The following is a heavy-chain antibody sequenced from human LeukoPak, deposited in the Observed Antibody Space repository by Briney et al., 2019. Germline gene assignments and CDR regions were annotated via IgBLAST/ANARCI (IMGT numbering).Heavy chain of an antibody. CDR1: GLPFREYW. CDR2: IKQDGSEE. Sequence: GGSVRLSCEASGLPFREYWMSWVRQAPGRGLEWVASIKQDGSEEYYVDSVEGRFTISRDDAKNSVHLHMDSLRVEDTALYFCARTRNRWFDHWGQGTQVTVSS. V-gene: IGHV3-7*01. CDR3: ARTRNRWFDH. J-gene: IGHJ5*02.